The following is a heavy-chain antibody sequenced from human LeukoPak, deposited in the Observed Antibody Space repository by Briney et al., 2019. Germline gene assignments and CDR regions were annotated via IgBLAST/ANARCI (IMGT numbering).Heavy chain of an antibody. D-gene: IGHD6-19*01. CDR3: ARHGALQQWLVKDYFDY. Sequence: SETLSLTCTLSGGSISSSSYYWGWIRQPPGKGLEWIGSIYYSGSTYYNPSLKSRVTISVDTSKNQFSLKLSSVTAADTAVYYCARHGALQQWLVKDYFDYWGQGTLVTVSS. V-gene: IGHV4-39*01. CDR2: IYYSGST. J-gene: IGHJ4*02. CDR1: GGSISSSSYY.